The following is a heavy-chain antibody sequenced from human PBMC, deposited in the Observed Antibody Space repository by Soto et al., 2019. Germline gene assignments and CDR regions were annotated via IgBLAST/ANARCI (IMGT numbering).Heavy chain of an antibody. J-gene: IGHJ6*02. CDR2: IDPSDSYT. Sequence: PGESLKISCKGSGYSFTSYWISWVRQMPGKGLEWVGRIDPSDSYTNYRPSFQGHVTISADKSISTAYLQWSSLKASDTAMYYCARTRDYGSGSYPGPYYYGMDVWGQGTTVTVSS. CDR1: GYSFTSYW. CDR3: ARTRDYGSGSYPGPYYYGMDV. V-gene: IGHV5-10-1*01. D-gene: IGHD3-10*01.